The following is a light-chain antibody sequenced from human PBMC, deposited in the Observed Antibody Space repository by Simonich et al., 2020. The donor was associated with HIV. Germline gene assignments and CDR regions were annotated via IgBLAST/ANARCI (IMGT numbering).Light chain of an antibody. J-gene: IGKJ2*01. CDR3: QRSYSIPYI. CDR1: QTISSY. V-gene: IGKV1-39*01. CDR2: AAS. Sequence: DIQMTQSPSSLSASVGDRVTITCRESQTISSYLNWYQQKPGKAPKLLIYAASSFQSGVPSRFSGSGSGTDFTLTISSLQPEDFATYYCQRSYSIPYIFGQGTKLEIK.